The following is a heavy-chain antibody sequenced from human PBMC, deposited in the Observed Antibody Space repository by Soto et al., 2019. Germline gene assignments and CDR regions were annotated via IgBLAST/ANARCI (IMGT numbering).Heavy chain of an antibody. Sequence: PGGSLRLSCTASGFTFGDYAMSWFRQAPGKGLEWVGFIRSKAYGGTTEYAASVKGRFTISRDDSKSIAYLQMNSLKTEDTAVYYCTRASGGSTSSYNWFDPWGQGTLVTVSS. CDR1: GFTFGDYA. CDR2: IRSKAYGGTT. J-gene: IGHJ5*02. D-gene: IGHD2-2*01. CDR3: TRASGGSTSSYNWFDP. V-gene: IGHV3-49*03.